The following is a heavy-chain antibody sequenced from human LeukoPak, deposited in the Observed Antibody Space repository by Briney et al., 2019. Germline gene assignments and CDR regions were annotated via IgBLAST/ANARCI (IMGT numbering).Heavy chain of an antibody. CDR2: ISGSGSST. Sequence: PGGSLRLSCAASGFTFSNYVMSWVRQAPGKGLEWVSGISGSGSSTYYANSVKGRFTISRDNSKNTLYLQMNSLRAEDTAVYYCARLLWFGELLYFDYWGQGTLVTVSS. V-gene: IGHV3-23*01. D-gene: IGHD3-10*01. J-gene: IGHJ4*02. CDR1: GFTFSNYV. CDR3: ARLLWFGELLYFDY.